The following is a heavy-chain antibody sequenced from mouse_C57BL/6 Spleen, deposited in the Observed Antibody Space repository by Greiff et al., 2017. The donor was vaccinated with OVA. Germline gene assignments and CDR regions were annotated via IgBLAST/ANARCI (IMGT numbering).Heavy chain of an antibody. CDR3: ARDYDGYYSY. J-gene: IGHJ3*01. CDR2: IYPRSGNT. CDR1: GYTFTSYG. D-gene: IGHD2-3*01. V-gene: IGHV1-81*01. Sequence: VKLMESGAELARPGASVKLSCKASGYTFTSYGISWVKQRTGQGLEWIGEIYPRSGNTYYNEKFKGKATLTADKSSSTAYMELRSLTSEDSAVYFCARDYDGYYSYWGQGTLVTVSA.